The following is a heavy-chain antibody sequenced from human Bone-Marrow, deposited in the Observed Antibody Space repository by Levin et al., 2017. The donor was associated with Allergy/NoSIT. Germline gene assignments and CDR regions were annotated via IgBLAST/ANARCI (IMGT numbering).Heavy chain of an antibody. Sequence: SETLSLTCSVSGDSVGSKNYDWSWIRQPPGTGLEWLGYVSHTGSPNYNLSLKSRITFSIDTSKNQFSLRLSSVTSADTAVYYCAKVKYSSTLNWFDPWGQGTLVTVSS. V-gene: IGHV4-61*01. D-gene: IGHD6-13*01. CDR3: AKVKYSSTLNWFDP. CDR2: VSHTGSP. CDR1: GDSVGSKNYD. J-gene: IGHJ5*02.